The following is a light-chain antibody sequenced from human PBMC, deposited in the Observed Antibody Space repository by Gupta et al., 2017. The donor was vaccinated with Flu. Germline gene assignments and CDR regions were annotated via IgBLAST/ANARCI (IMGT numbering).Light chain of an antibody. CDR2: EDS. J-gene: IGLJ3*02. CDR3: LSAEINAHYWV. CDR1: ALPEKY. Sequence: SYELTQPPSVSGSPGQTATITCSGDALPEKYVFWYQQRSGQAPVLVIHEDSKRPSGIPERFSGSSSGTVATLTVSGAQAEDEADYYCLSAEINAHYWVFGGGTRLTVL. V-gene: IGLV3-10*01.